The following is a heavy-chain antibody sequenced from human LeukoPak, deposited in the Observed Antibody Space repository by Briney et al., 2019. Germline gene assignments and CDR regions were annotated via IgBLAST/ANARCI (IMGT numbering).Heavy chain of an antibody. Sequence: GGSLRLSCAASGFTFSSYAVSWVRQAPGRGLECVSTISDTGGRTYYADSVKGRFTISRDNSKNTLYLQMNSLRAEDTAIYYCVKGTMYYDILDYWGQGTLVTVSS. D-gene: IGHD3-9*01. J-gene: IGHJ4*02. CDR2: ISDTGGRT. V-gene: IGHV3-23*01. CDR1: GFTFSSYA. CDR3: VKGTMYYDILDY.